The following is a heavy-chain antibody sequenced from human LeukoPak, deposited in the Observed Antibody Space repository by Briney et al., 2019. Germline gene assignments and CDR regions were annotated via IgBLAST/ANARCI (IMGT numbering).Heavy chain of an antibody. Sequence: GGSLRLSCAASGFTFSSYSMNWVRQAPGKGLEWVSSISSSSSYIYYADSVKGRFTISRDNAKNSLYLQMNSLRAEDTAVYYCARGEEYRAVGFSPPHAFDIWGQGTMVTVSS. V-gene: IGHV3-21*01. CDR2: ISSSSSYI. D-gene: IGHD2-2*01. CDR3: ARGEEYRAVGFSPPHAFDI. CDR1: GFTFSSYS. J-gene: IGHJ3*02.